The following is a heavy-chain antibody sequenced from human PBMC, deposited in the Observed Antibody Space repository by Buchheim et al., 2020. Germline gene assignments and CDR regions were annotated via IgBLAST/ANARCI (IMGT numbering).Heavy chain of an antibody. D-gene: IGHD6-13*01. Sequence: EVQLLDSGGGLVQTGGSLRLSCAASGFPFSNYAMSRVRQVPGKGLEWVSGIRESGRSTFYPDSVRGRFNISRDNSKNTLYLQMNSLRAEDTAIYYCAKEIAAIGTPYFDSWGQGT. J-gene: IGHJ4*02. CDR2: IRESGRST. CDR1: GFPFSNYA. V-gene: IGHV3-23*01. CDR3: AKEIAAIGTPYFDS.